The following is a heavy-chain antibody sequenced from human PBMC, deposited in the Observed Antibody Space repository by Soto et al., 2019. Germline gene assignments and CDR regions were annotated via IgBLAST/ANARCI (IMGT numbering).Heavy chain of an antibody. Sequence: GGSLRLSCAASGFTFSSYAMHWVRQAPGKGLEWVAVISYDGSNKYYADSVKGRFTISRDNSKNTLYLQMNSLRAEDTAVYYCATYYDILTGYSHDYWGQGTLVTVSS. D-gene: IGHD3-9*01. CDR2: ISYDGSNK. CDR3: ATYYDILTGYSHDY. CDR1: GFTFSSYA. V-gene: IGHV3-30-3*01. J-gene: IGHJ4*02.